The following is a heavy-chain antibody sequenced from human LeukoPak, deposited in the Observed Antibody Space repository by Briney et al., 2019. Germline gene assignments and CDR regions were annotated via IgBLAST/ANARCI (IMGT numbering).Heavy chain of an antibody. Sequence: KSSETLSLTCAVSGGSITQTNYWTWVRRPPGKGLEWIGEVNIQGGTNYNPSLLRRVAISVDTSANHVSLQMTCVTAADTAVYYCAREVGAYRPLDYSGQGNLVTVSS. D-gene: IGHD3-16*01. CDR2: VNIQGGT. CDR3: AREVGAYRPLDY. J-gene: IGHJ4*02. V-gene: IGHV4-4*02. CDR1: GGSITQTNY.